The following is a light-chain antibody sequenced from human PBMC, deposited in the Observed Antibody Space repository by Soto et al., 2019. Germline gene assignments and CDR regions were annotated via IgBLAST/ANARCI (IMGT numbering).Light chain of an antibody. J-gene: IGLJ1*01. CDR1: RSDVGGYNY. CDR2: EVN. Sequence: QSVLTQPPSASGSPGQSVTISCTGTRSDVGGYNYVSWYQQHPGKAPKLMIYEVNKRPSGVPDRFSGSKSGNTASLTVSGLQAEDEADYYCSSYAGSKNYVFGTGTKVTV. V-gene: IGLV2-8*01. CDR3: SSYAGSKNYV.